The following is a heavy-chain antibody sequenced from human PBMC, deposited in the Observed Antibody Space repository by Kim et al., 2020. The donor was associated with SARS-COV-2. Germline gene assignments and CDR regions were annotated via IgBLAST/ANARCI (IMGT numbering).Heavy chain of an antibody. V-gene: IGHV3-43*01. D-gene: IGHD3-10*01. CDR3: AKSHYYGSGTYSRRQYYFDY. CDR1: GFTFADYA. CDR2: ISWDGGTT. J-gene: IGHJ4*02. Sequence: GGSLRLSCAASGFTFADYAMHWVRQAPGKGLEWVSLISWDGGTTYYADSVKGRFTISRDNSKNSLFLQMDSLRSEDTALYYCAKSHYYGSGTYSRRQYYFDYWGQGTLVTVSA.